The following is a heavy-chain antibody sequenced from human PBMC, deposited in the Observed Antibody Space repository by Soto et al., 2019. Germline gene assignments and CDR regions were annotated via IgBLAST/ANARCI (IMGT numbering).Heavy chain of an antibody. D-gene: IGHD5-18*01. CDR3: ARDYNYAFDY. J-gene: IGHJ4*02. V-gene: IGHV3-48*01. CDR2: IITSTI. CDR1: GFTFSSYS. Sequence: HPGGSLRLSCAASGFTFSSYSMNWVRQAPGKGLEWVSYIITSTIYYADSVKGRFTISRDNAKNSLYLQMNSLRAEDTAVYYCARDYNYAFDYWGQGTLVTVSS.